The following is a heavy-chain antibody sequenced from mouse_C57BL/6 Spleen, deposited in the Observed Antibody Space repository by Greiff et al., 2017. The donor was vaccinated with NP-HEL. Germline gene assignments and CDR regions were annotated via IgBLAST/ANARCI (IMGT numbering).Heavy chain of an antibody. CDR2: INPSTGGT. J-gene: IGHJ4*01. Sequence: EVQLQESGPELVKPGASVKISCKASGYSFTGYYMNWVKQSPEKSLEWIGEINPSTGGTTYNQKFKAKATLTVDKSSSTAYMQLKSLTSEDSAVYYCARSHYYAMDYWGQGTSVTVSS. CDR3: ARSHYYAMDY. CDR1: GYSFTGYY. V-gene: IGHV1-42*01.